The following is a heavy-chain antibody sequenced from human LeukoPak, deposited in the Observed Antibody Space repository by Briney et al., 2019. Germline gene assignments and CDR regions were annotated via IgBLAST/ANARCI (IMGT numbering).Heavy chain of an antibody. CDR2: INPNSGGT. V-gene: IGHV1-2*02. CDR1: GYTFTGDY. Sequence: ASVKVSCKASGYTFTGDYMHWVRQAPGQGLEWMGWINPNSGGTNYAQKFQGRVTMTRDTSISTAYMELSRLRSDDTAVYYCASISPRAYYDILFDYWGQGTLVTVSS. J-gene: IGHJ4*02. CDR3: ASISPRAYYDILFDY. D-gene: IGHD3-9*01.